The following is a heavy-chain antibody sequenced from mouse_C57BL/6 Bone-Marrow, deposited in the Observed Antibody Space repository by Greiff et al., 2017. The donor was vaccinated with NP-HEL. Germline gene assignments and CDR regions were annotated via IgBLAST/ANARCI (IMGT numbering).Heavy chain of an antibody. V-gene: IGHV5-12*01. CDR3: ARPSYDYDGAWFAY. Sequence: EVNVVESGGGLVQPGGSLKLSCAASGFTFSDYYMYWVRQTPEKRLEWVAYISNGGGSTYYPDTVKGRFTISRDNAKNTLYLQMRRLKSEDTAMYYCARPSYDYDGAWFAYWGQGTLVTVSA. CDR1: GFTFSDYY. D-gene: IGHD2-4*01. J-gene: IGHJ3*01. CDR2: ISNGGGST.